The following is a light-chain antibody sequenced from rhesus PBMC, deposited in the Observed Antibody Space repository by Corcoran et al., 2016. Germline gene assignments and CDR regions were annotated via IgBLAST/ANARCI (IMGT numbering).Light chain of an antibody. V-gene: IGKV1-21*01. J-gene: IGKJ1*01. Sequence: DIQMTQSPSSLSASVGDRVTVSCRASQGISSWLAWYQQKPGIAPKLLIYKASSLQSGVPSRVSGSVSGTDFTLTISSLQPEDFATYYCQRYNSAPPWTFGQGTKVEIK. CDR1: QGISSW. CDR2: KAS. CDR3: QRYNSAPPWT.